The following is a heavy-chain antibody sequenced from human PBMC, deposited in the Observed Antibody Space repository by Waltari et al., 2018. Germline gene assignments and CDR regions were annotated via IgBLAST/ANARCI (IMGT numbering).Heavy chain of an antibody. V-gene: IGHV1-18*01. D-gene: IGHD6-13*01. CDR2: IYPYSGNT. J-gene: IGHJ4*02. CDR3: ARDDADSSNFGGF. Sequence: QLMQSGAEVKKHGDLGKVSCKASGYIFSNYGIPWVRKAPGQGLEWMGWIYPYSGNTKYEQSLQGRVTLTTDTATTTAYMEIRSLRSDDTAIYYCARDDADSSNFGGFWGQGTLVTVSS. CDR1: GYIFSNYG.